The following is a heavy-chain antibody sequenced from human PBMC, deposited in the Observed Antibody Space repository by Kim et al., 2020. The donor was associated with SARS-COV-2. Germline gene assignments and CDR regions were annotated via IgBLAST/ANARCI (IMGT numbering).Heavy chain of an antibody. Sequence: GGSLRLSCAASGVAFSNYAMSWVRQSPGKGLEWVAAFSVRGDKTYYADSVKGRFSISRDNSTSTLYLHMNSLRAADTAIYYCPLKGSFGSGYGGPGTLVPVSS. CDR1: GVAFSNYA. J-gene: IGHJ4*02. V-gene: IGHV3-23*01. CDR2: FSVRGDKT. CDR3: PLKGSFGSGY. D-gene: IGHD3-3*01.